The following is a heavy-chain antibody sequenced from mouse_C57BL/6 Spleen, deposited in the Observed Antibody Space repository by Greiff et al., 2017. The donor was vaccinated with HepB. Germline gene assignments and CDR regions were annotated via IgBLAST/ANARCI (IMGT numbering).Heavy chain of an antibody. J-gene: IGHJ1*03. CDR3: AGDYYGSSYWYFDV. V-gene: IGHV2-2*01. CDR2: IWSGGST. D-gene: IGHD1-1*01. CDR1: GFSLTSYG. Sequence: VKLVESGPGLVQPSQSLSITCTLSGFSLTSYGVHWVRQSPGKGLEWLGVIWSGGSTDYNAAFISRLSISKDNSKSQVFFKMNSLQADDTAIYYCAGDYYGSSYWYFDVWGTGTTVTVSS.